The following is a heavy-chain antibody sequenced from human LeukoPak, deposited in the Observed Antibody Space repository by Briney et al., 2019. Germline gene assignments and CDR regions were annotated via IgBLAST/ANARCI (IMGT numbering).Heavy chain of an antibody. CDR3: AKTRPLDSSSWSHGDY. D-gene: IGHD6-13*01. CDR2: ISGSGDST. V-gene: IGHV3-23*01. Sequence: GGSLRLSCAASGFTFSSYAMSWVRQAPGKGLEWVSAISGSGDSTYYGDSVKGRFTISRDNSKNTLYLQMNSLRAEDTAVHYCAKTRPLDSSSWSHGDYWGQGTLVTVSS. CDR1: GFTFSSYA. J-gene: IGHJ4*02.